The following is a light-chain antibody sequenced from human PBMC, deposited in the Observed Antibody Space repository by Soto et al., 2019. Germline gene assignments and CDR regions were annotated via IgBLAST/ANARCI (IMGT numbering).Light chain of an antibody. CDR2: DVS. CDR3: SSYTSSKVVV. J-gene: IGLJ2*01. Sequence: QSALTQPASVSGSPGQSITISCTGTTSDVGGYNYVSWYQQHPGKAPKLMIYDVSNRPSGASNRFSGSKSGNTASLTISGLQAEDEADYSCSSYTSSKVVVFGGWPKVTV. V-gene: IGLV2-14*01. CDR1: TSDVGGYNY.